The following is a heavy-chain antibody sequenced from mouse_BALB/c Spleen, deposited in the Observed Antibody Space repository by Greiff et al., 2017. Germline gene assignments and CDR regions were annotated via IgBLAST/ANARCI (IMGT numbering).Heavy chain of an antibody. Sequence: DVKLVESGGGLVQPGGSRKLSCAASGFTFSSFGMHWVRQAPEKGLEWVAYISSGSSTIYYADTVKGRFTISRDNPKNTLFLQMTSLRSEDTAMYYCARSVDYFDYWGQGTTLTVSS. V-gene: IGHV5-17*02. D-gene: IGHD1-1*01. CDR1: GFTFSSFG. CDR3: ARSVDYFDY. J-gene: IGHJ2*01. CDR2: ISSGSSTI.